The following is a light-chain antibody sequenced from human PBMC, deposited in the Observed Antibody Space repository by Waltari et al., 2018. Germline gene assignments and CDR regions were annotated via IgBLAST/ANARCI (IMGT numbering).Light chain of an antibody. CDR2: WAS. Sequence: DIVMTQSPDSLAVSLGERATIHCKSSRSVLYSSNNKDYFAWYQQKPGQPPKLLINWASTREAGVPDRFRGSGSETEFTLTISSLQAEDVAVYYCQQYYGSPVTFGGGTKVEVK. V-gene: IGKV4-1*01. CDR3: QQYYGSPVT. CDR1: RSVLYSSNNKDY. J-gene: IGKJ4*01.